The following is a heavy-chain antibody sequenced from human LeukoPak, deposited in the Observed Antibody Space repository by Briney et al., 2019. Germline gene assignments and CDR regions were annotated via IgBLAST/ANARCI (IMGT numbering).Heavy chain of an antibody. D-gene: IGHD3-16*01. V-gene: IGHV3-66*01. CDR3: AGGPWASFDY. CDR1: GFTVSRNY. J-gene: IGHJ4*02. CDR2: IYSDGDT. Sequence: GGSLRLSCAASGFTVSRNYMTWVRQAPGKGLEWVSVIYSDGDTYYVDSVKGRFTISRDNSKNTLYLQMNSLRAEDTAVYYCAGGPWASFDYWGQGTLVTVSS.